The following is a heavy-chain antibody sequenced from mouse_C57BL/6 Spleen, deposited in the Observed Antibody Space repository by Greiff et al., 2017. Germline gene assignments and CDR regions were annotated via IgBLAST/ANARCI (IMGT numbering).Heavy chain of an antibody. CDR3: ARTYYYVSSTGYFDY. D-gene: IGHD1-1*01. J-gene: IGHJ2*01. CDR2: IYPGGGYT. Sequence: QVQLQQSGAELVRPGTSVKMSCKASGYTFTNYWIGWAKQRPGHGLEWIGDIYPGGGYTNYNEKFKGKATLTADQSTSTAYMQFSSLTSEDSSIYYYARTYYYVSSTGYFDYWGQGTTLTVSS. V-gene: IGHV1-63*01. CDR1: GYTFTNYW.